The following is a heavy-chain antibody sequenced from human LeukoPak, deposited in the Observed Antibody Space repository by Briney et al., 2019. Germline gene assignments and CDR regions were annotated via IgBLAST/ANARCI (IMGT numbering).Heavy chain of an antibody. J-gene: IGHJ4*02. Sequence: GGSLTLSCAASGFTFSSFAMSWVRQAPGKGREWLSGISDRAVSTYYPDTVKGRFTISRDNSKNTLYLQMNSLRAEDTAVYYCAKGTFVEGWYFDYWGQGTPVTVSS. CDR1: GFTFSSFA. V-gene: IGHV3-23*01. CDR2: ISDRAVST. CDR3: AKGTFVEGWYFDY. D-gene: IGHD2-15*01.